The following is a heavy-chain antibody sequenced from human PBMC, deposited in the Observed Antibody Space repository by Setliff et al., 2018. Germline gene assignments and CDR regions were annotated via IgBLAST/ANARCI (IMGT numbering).Heavy chain of an antibody. CDR1: GGSFSGYY. CDR3: ARAGPYYDFWSGYYRTMDV. J-gene: IGHJ6*03. Sequence: KTSETLSLTCAVYGGSFSGYYWSWIRQPPGKGLEWIGHIYTSGSTNYNPSLKSRVTISVDTSKNQFSLRLSSVTAADTAVYYCARAGPYYDFWSGYYRTMDVWGKGTTVTVSS. CDR2: IYTSGST. V-gene: IGHV4-4*08. D-gene: IGHD3-3*01.